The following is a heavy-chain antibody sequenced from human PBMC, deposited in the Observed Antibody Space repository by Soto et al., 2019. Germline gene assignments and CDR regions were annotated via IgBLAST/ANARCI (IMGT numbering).Heavy chain of an antibody. D-gene: IGHD3-22*01. V-gene: IGHV3-21*01. Sequence: GGSLRLSCAVSGFTFSSCTMNWVRQAPXXXXXXXXXISPSTSHIYYADSVKGRFTISXDNXXXXLXLXXNXLRAEDTAVYYCARDLYYYDSSGYPPLRYYYYGMDVWGQGTTVTVSS. J-gene: IGHJ6*02. CDR1: GFTFSSCT. CDR3: ARDLYYYDSSGYPPLRYYYYGMDV. CDR2: ISPSTSHI.